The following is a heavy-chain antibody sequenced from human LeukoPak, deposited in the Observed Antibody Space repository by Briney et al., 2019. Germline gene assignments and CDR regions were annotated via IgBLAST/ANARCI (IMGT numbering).Heavy chain of an antibody. D-gene: IGHD3-3*01. V-gene: IGHV1-8*03. J-gene: IGHJ6*03. CDR2: MNPSSGNT. CDR3: ARSIIGVLRLLEWLPKCYYYYYMDV. CDR1: GYTFTSYD. Sequence: GASVKVSCKASGYTFTSYDINWVRQATGQGLEWMGWMNPSSGNTGYAQKFQGRVTITRNTSISTAYMELSSLRSEDTAVYYCARSIIGVLRLLEWLPKCYYYYYMDVWGKGTTVTVSS.